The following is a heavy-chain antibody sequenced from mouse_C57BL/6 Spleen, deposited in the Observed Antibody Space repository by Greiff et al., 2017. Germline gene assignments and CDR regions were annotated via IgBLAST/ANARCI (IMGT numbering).Heavy chain of an antibody. CDR3: ATPYSNYMYYFDY. CDR2: IYPGDGDT. Sequence: QVQLQQSGPELVKPGASVKISCKASGYAFSSSWMNWVKQRPGKGLEWIGRIYPGDGDTNYNGKFKGKATLTADKSSSTAYMQLSSLTSEDSAVYFCATPYSNYMYYFDYWGQGTTLTVSS. D-gene: IGHD2-5*01. V-gene: IGHV1-82*01. J-gene: IGHJ2*01. CDR1: GYAFSSSW.